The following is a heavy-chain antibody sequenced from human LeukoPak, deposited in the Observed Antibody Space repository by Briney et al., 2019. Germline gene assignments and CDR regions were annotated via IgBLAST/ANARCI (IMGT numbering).Heavy chain of an antibody. CDR1: GFTFNNYW. Sequence: GGSLRLSCAASGFTFNNYWMHWVRQAPGKGLVWVSRIKGDGSGTSYADSVKGRFTTSRDNTKNTLYLQMNSLRAEDTAVFHCVRDYHYGMDVWGQGTTVTVSS. J-gene: IGHJ6*02. D-gene: IGHD3-16*02. CDR2: IKGDGSGT. V-gene: IGHV3-74*01. CDR3: VRDYHYGMDV.